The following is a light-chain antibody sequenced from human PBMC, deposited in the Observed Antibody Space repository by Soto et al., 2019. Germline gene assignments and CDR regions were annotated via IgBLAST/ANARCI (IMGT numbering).Light chain of an antibody. CDR3: QQYSRWWS. CDR2: GAS. Sequence: KQINHCPSSLSASIGDRVTITCRASESISTWLAWYQQKPGKAPKLLIYGASSLESGVPPRFSGDGSETDFTLTISSLQRDDFGTYYCQQYSRWWSFGQGTEVEI. J-gene: IGKJ1*01. V-gene: IGKV1-5*03. CDR1: ESISTW.